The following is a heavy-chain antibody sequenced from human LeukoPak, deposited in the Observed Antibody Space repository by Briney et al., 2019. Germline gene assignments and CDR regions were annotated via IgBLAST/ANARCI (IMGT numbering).Heavy chain of an antibody. Sequence: GGSLRLSCAASGFTVSSNYMSWVRQAPGKGLEWVSVIYSGGSTYYADSVKGRFTISRDNAKNSLYLQMNSLRAEDTAVYYCARESFAARWDWGQGTLVTVSS. CDR3: ARESFAARWD. J-gene: IGHJ4*02. CDR1: GFTVSSNY. V-gene: IGHV3-53*01. D-gene: IGHD6-6*01. CDR2: IYSGGST.